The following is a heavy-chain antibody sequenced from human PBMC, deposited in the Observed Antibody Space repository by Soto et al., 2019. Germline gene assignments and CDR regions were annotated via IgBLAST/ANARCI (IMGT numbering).Heavy chain of an antibody. CDR3: ARGMTYYDFWSGYPGDYYYYGMDV. CDR1: GGTFSSYA. V-gene: IGHV1-69*13. J-gene: IGHJ6*02. D-gene: IGHD3-3*01. Sequence: SVKVSCKASGGTFSSYAISWVRQAPGQGLEWMGGIIPIFGTANYAQKFQGRVAITADESTSTAYMELSSLRSEDTAVYYCARGMTYYDFWSGYPGDYYYYGMDVWGQGTTVTVSS. CDR2: IIPIFGTA.